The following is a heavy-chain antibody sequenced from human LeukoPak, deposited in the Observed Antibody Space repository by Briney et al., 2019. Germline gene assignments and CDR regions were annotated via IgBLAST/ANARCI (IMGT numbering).Heavy chain of an antibody. CDR2: ISGSGGST. Sequence: PGGSLRLSCAASGFTFSSYAMSWVRQAPGKGLEWVSAISGSGGSTYYADSVKGRFTISRDNSKNTLYLQMTSLRAEDTAVYYCAKGVRDPLMVRRDPPYYYYGMDVWGQGTTVTVSS. CDR3: AKGVRDPLMVRRDPPYYYYGMDV. J-gene: IGHJ6*02. D-gene: IGHD3-10*01. V-gene: IGHV3-23*01. CDR1: GFTFSSYA.